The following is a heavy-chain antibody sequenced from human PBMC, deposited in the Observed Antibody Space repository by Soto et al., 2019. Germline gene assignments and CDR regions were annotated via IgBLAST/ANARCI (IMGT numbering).Heavy chain of an antibody. V-gene: IGHV3-23*01. CDR1: GLTFSNYA. CDR3: AKGTEYGVVLMSTFDY. Sequence: PGGSLRLSCAASGLTFSNYAMSWVRQAPGKGLEWVSAISGNGGNTYYADSVKGRFTISRDNSKNTLYLQMNSLRAEDTAVYFCAKGTEYGVVLMSTFDYWGQGTLVTVSS. CDR2: ISGNGGNT. J-gene: IGHJ4*02. D-gene: IGHD3-3*01.